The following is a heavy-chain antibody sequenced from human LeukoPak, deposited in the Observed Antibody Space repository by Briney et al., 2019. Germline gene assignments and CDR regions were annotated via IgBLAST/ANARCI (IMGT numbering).Heavy chain of an antibody. CDR2: INAGNGNT. V-gene: IGHV1-3*01. J-gene: IGHJ3*02. D-gene: IGHD3-22*01. CDR3: ARDGLGAYDSSGQDAFDI. Sequence: ASVKVSCKASGYTFTSYAMHWVRQAPGQRLEWMGWINAGNGNTKYSQKFQGRVTITRDTSASTAYMELSSLRSEDTAVYYCARDGLGAYDSSGQDAFDIWGQGTMVTVSS. CDR1: GYTFTSYA.